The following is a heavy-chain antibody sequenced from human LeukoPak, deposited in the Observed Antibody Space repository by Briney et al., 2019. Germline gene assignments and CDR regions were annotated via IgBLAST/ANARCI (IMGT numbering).Heavy chain of an antibody. D-gene: IGHD6-19*01. CDR3: ARVGAVAGLYFDY. V-gene: IGHV4-59*01. Sequence: SETLSLTCTVSGGSISSYYWSWIRQPPGKGLEWTGYIYYSGSTNYNLSLKSRVTISVDTSKNQFSLKLSSVTAADTAVYYCARVGAVAGLYFDYWGQGTLVTVSS. J-gene: IGHJ4*02. CDR2: IYYSGST. CDR1: GGSISSYY.